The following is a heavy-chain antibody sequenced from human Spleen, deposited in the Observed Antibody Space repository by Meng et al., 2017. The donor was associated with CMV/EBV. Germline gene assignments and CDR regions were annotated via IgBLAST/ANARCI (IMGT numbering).Heavy chain of an antibody. CDR3: AASVGDYVFLFDY. CDR1: GFTFSTYS. D-gene: IGHD4-17*01. CDR2: ISNNGANT. J-gene: IGHJ4*02. V-gene: IGHV3-23*01. Sequence: GESLKISCAASGFTFSTYSMIWVRQAPGKGLEWVSTISNNGANTYYADSAKGRFTISRDNSKNTLSLLMSSLRAEDTAVYYCAASVGDYVFLFDYWGQGTLVTVSS.